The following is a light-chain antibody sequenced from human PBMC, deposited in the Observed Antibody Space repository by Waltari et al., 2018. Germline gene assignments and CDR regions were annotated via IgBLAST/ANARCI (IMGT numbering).Light chain of an antibody. CDR3: SSFVGNDIYV. CDR1: SSAVGLYDY. CDR2: EVD. V-gene: IGLV2-8*01. J-gene: IGLJ1*01. Sequence: QSALTQPPSASGFPGQSVTISCPGTSSAVGLYDYVSWYQQHPGKAPKLLIYEVDKRPLGVPDRFSASKSGNTASLTVSGLQAEDEADYYCSSFVGNDIYVFGSGTTVTVL.